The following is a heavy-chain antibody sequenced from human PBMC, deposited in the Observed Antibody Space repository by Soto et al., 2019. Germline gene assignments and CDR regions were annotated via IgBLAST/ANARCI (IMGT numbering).Heavy chain of an antibody. CDR3: ASCERFSRVGVDYYALDV. D-gene: IGHD3-3*01. CDR2: MSFDGNHQ. CDR1: GFTINRND. Sequence: QVHLVESGGGVVQPGGSLRLSCAASGFTINRNDMYWVRQAPGKGLEWVAVMSFDGNHQHYADSVKGRFTISRDKSKNTLSLEMNSLRRDDTAVYYCASCERFSRVGVDYYALDVWGQGTTVIVSS. J-gene: IGHJ6*02. V-gene: IGHV3-30*03.